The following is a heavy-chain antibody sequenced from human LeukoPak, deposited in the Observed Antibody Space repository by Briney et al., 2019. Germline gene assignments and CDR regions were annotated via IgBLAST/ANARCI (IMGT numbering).Heavy chain of an antibody. CDR3: ARVSAVAGTVDY. Sequence: PSETLSLTCAVSGGSISSYYWSWIRQPPGKGLEWIGYIYYSGSTNYNPSLKSRVTISVDTSKNQFSLKLSSATAADTAVYYCARVSAVAGTVDYWGQGTLVTVSS. D-gene: IGHD6-19*01. CDR2: IYYSGST. J-gene: IGHJ4*02. V-gene: IGHV4-59*01. CDR1: GGSISSYY.